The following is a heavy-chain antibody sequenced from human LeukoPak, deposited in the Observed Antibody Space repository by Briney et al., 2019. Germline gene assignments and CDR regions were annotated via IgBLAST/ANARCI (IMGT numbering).Heavy chain of an antibody. CDR2: IWYDGSNR. D-gene: IGHD2-21*02. Sequence: GRSLRLASTASGFSFSDYAMHWVRQAPGKGLEWVAVIWYDGSNRYYADSVKGRFTISRHNSKNTLYLQMNSLRAEDTAVYYCASATGDCGGDCYSKPPTPMDVWGQGTTVTVSS. CDR1: GFSFSDYA. V-gene: IGHV3-30*14. CDR3: ASATGDCGGDCYSKPPTPMDV. J-gene: IGHJ6*02.